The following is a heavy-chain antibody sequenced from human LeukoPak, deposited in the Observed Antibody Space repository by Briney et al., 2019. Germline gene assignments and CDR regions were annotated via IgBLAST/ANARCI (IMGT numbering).Heavy chain of an antibody. CDR1: GGTFSSYA. V-gene: IGHV1-69*13. J-gene: IGHJ6*02. CDR3: ARDKSAATNYWGPWDYYYGMDV. Sequence: SVKVSCKASGGTFSSYAISWVRQAPGQGLEWMGGIIPIFGTANYAQKFQGRVTITADESTSTAYMELSSLRSEDTAVYYCARDKSAATNYWGPWDYYYGMDVWGQGTTVTVSS. D-gene: IGHD5-24*01. CDR2: IIPIFGTA.